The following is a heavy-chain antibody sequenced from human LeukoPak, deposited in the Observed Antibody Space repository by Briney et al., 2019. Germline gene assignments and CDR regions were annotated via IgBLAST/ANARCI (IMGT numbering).Heavy chain of an antibody. CDR3: ARGVPGIAAAGSWFDY. J-gene: IGHJ4*02. V-gene: IGHV4-34*01. D-gene: IGHD6-13*01. CDR2: ISHSGST. Sequence: SETLSLTCAVYGGSFSGYYWSWIRQPPGKGLEWIGEISHSGSTNYNPSLKSRVTISVDTSKNQFSLKLSSVTAADTAVYYCARGVPGIAAAGSWFDYWGQGTLVTVSS. CDR1: GGSFSGYY.